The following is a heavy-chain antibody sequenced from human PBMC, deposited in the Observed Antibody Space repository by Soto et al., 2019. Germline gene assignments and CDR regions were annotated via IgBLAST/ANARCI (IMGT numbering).Heavy chain of an antibody. V-gene: IGHV4-34*01. CDR3: GCSSSSRPFDY. CDR1: GGSLSGYY. J-gene: IGHJ4*02. D-gene: IGHD6-6*01. Sequence: PSETLSLTCAVYGGSLSGYYWSWIRQPPGKGLEWIGEINHSGSTNYNPSLKSRVTISVDTSKNQFSLKLSSVTAADTAVYYCGCSSSSRPFDYWGQGTLVTVSS. CDR2: INHSGST.